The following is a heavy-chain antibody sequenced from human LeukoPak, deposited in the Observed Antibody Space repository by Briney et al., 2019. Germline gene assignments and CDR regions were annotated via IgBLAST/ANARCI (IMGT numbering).Heavy chain of an antibody. CDR1: GFTFDDYA. D-gene: IGHD3-10*01. V-gene: IGHV3-9*03. CDR2: ISWNSGSI. J-gene: IGHJ4*02. Sequence: GRSLRLSCAASGFTFDDYAMHWVRQAPGKGLEWVSGISWNSGSIGYADSVKGRFTISRDNAKNSLYLQMNSLRAEDMALYYCAKDYGSGSYWDAYFDYWGRGTLVTVSS. CDR3: AKDYGSGSYWDAYFDY.